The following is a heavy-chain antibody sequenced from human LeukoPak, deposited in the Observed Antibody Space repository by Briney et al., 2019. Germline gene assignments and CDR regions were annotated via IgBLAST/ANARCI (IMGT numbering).Heavy chain of an antibody. CDR1: GYSISSGYY. CDR2: IYHSGST. Sequence: SETLSLTCAVSGYSISSGYYWGWIRQPPGKGLEWIGSIYHSGSTYYNPSLKSRATISVDTSKNQFSLKLSSVTAADTAVYYCAREGGCSSASCYATFDYWGQGTLVTVSS. CDR3: AREGGCSSASCYATFDY. D-gene: IGHD2-2*01. V-gene: IGHV4-38-2*02. J-gene: IGHJ4*02.